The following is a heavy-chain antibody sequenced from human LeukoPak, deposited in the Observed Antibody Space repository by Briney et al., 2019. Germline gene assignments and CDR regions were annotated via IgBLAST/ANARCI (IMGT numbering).Heavy chain of an antibody. J-gene: IGHJ4*02. D-gene: IGHD2-21*02. CDR1: GGSISSSSYY. CDR3: ARTGVAVTSFDY. CDR2: IYYSGST. Sequence: SETLSLTCTVSGGSISSSSYYWGWIRQPPGTGLEWIGSIYYSGSTYYNPSLKSRVTISVDTSKNQFSLKLSSVTAADTAVYYCARTGVAVTSFDYWGQGTLVTVSS. V-gene: IGHV4-39*01.